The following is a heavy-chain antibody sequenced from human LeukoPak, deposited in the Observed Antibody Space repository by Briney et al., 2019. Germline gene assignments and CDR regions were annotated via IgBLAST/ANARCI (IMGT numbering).Heavy chain of an antibody. Sequence: GGSLRLSCAASGFSFDDYGMSWVRHAPGKGLEWVSGINWNGGSTGYADSVKGRFTISRDNAKNSLYLQMNSLRAEDTALYHCARGQIAMGNAFDIWGQGTMVTVSS. J-gene: IGHJ3*02. CDR3: ARGQIAMGNAFDI. CDR2: INWNGGST. CDR1: GFSFDDYG. D-gene: IGHD7-27*01. V-gene: IGHV3-20*01.